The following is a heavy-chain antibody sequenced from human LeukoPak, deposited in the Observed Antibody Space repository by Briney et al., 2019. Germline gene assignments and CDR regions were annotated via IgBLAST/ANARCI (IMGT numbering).Heavy chain of an antibody. D-gene: IGHD6-13*01. CDR2: IYYSGST. CDR1: GGSISSHY. Sequence: SETLSLTCTVSGGSISSHYWSWIRQPPGKGLEWIGYIYYSGSTNYNPSLKSRVTISVDTSKNQFSLKLSSVTAADTAVYYCASGRVAAAGNYYYYYYMDVWGKGTTVTVSS. CDR3: ASGRVAAAGNYYYYYYMDV. V-gene: IGHV4-59*11. J-gene: IGHJ6*03.